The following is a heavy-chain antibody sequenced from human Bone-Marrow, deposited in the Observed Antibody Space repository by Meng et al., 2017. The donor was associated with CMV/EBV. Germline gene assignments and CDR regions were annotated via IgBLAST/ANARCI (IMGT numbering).Heavy chain of an antibody. CDR3: AHRRSLYSSSWYYFDY. J-gene: IGHJ4*02. Sequence: SGPTLVKPTQTLTLTCTFSGFSLSTSGVGVGWIRQPPGKAREWLALIYWNDDKRYSPSLKSRLTITKDTSKNQVVLTMTNMDPVDTATYYCAHRRSLYSSSWYYFDYWGQGTLVTVSS. V-gene: IGHV2-5*01. CDR1: GFSLSTSGVG. CDR2: IYWNDDK. D-gene: IGHD6-13*01.